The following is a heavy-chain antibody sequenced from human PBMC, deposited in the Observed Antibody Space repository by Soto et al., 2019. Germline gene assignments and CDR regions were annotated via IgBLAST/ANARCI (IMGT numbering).Heavy chain of an antibody. Sequence: GASVKVSCKASGYTFTSYDINWVRQATGQGLEWMGWTNPNSGNTGYAQKFQGRVTMTRNTSISTAYMELSSLRSEDTAVYYCARDPGYSGYDLYYGMDVWGQGTTVTVSS. CDR2: TNPNSGNT. D-gene: IGHD5-12*01. CDR1: GYTFTSYD. CDR3: ARDPGYSGYDLYYGMDV. V-gene: IGHV1-8*01. J-gene: IGHJ6*02.